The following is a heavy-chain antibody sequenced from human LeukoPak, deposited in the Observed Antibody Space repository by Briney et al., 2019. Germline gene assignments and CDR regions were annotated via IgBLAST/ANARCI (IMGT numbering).Heavy chain of an antibody. J-gene: IGHJ6*03. CDR2: IYTSGST. V-gene: IGHV4-4*07. Sequence: KPSETLSLTCTVSSGSISSYYWSWIRQPAGKGLEWIGRIYTSGSTNYNPSLKSRVTMSVVTSKNQFSLKLSSVTAADTAVYYCARASSGWSNYYYMDVWGKGTTVTVSS. D-gene: IGHD6-19*01. CDR1: SGSISSYY. CDR3: ARASSGWSNYYYMDV.